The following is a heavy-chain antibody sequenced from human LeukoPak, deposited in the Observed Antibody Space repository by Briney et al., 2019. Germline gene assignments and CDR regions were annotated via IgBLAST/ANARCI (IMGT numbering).Heavy chain of an antibody. J-gene: IGHJ4*02. D-gene: IGHD2-2*02. CDR2: ISAYNGNT. Sequence: ASVKVSCKASGYTFTSYGISWVRQAPGQGLEWMGWISAYNGNTNYAQKLQGRVTMTTDTSTSTAYMELRSLRSDDTAVYYCARDRSGSAAAIRRGYFDYWGQGTLVTVSS. CDR1: GYTFTSYG. V-gene: IGHV1-18*01. CDR3: ARDRSGSAAAIRRGYFDY.